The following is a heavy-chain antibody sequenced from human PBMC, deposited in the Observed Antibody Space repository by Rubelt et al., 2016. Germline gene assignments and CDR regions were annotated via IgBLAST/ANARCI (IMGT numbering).Heavy chain of an antibody. CDR2: INPICGST. CDR1: GYTFTSYY. D-gene: IGHD6-13*01. V-gene: IGHV1-46*01. CDR3: ARNHYSSSWYLNP. J-gene: IGHJ5*02. Sequence: QVQLVQSGAEVKKPGASVKVSCKASGYTFTSYYMHWVRQAPGQGLEWMGIINPICGSTSYAQKFQGRVTMTRDTYTSTVYMELSSLRSEDTAVYYCARNHYSSSWYLNPWGQGTLVTVSS.